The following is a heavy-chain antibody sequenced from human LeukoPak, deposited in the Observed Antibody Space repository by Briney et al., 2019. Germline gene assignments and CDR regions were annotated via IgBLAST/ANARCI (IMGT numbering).Heavy chain of an antibody. Sequence: PGGSLRLSCAASGFTFSNYALSWVRQAPGKGLEWVSDISGSGGSTYYADSVKGRFTISRDNSKNTMYLQMNSLRAEDTAVYYCARNYYDTSGYYYNQNWFDPWGQGTLVTVSS. D-gene: IGHD3-22*01. CDR2: ISGSGGST. CDR3: ARNYYDTSGYYYNQNWFDP. CDR1: GFTFSNYA. J-gene: IGHJ5*02. V-gene: IGHV3-23*01.